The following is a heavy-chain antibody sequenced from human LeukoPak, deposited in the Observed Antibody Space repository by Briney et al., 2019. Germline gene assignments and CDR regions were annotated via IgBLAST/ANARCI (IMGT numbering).Heavy chain of an antibody. CDR2: MSNSGGTS. CDR1: GFGFSNYA. D-gene: IGHD3-22*01. V-gene: IGHV3-23*01. J-gene: IGHJ3*02. CDR3: AREDDSSGSITGGAFDI. Sequence: PGESLRLSCAASGFGFSNYAMGWVRQSPGKGLEWVSAMSNSGGTSYYADSVKGRFTISRDNSKNTLYLQMNSLRAEDTAVYYCAREDDSSGSITGGAFDIWGQGTMVTVSS.